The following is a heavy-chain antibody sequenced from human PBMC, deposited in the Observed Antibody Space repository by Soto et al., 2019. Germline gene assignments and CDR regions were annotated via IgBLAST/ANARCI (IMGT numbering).Heavy chain of an antibody. CDR3: ARVASGPGQSSSAFDI. J-gene: IGHJ3*02. CDR1: GFTFSSYD. D-gene: IGHD6-13*01. V-gene: IGHV3-13*01. Sequence: GGSLRLSCAASGFTFSSYDMHWVRQATGKGLVWVSAIVTAGDTYYPGSVKGRFTISRENAKNSLYLQMNSLRAGDTAVFYCARVASGPGQSSSAFDIWGQGTMVTVSS. CDR2: IVTAGDT.